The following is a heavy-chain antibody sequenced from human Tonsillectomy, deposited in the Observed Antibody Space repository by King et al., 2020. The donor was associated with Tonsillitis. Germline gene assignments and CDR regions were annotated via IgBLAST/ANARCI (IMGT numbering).Heavy chain of an antibody. V-gene: IGHV1-18*04. CDR2: ISAYNGNT. CDR1: GYTFTSYG. Sequence: QLVQSGVEVKKPGASVKVSCKASGYTFTSYGISWVRQAPGQGLEWMGWISAYNGNTNYAQKLQGRVTMTTDTSTSTAYMELRSLRSDDTAVYYCARVGVRGVNTDYYYYYGMDVWGQGTTVTVSS. CDR3: ARVGVRGVNTDYYYYYGMDV. J-gene: IGHJ6*02. D-gene: IGHD3-10*01.